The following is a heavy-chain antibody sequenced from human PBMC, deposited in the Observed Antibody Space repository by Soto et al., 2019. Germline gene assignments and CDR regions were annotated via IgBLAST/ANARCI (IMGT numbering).Heavy chain of an antibody. J-gene: IGHJ6*02. CDR3: ARPWNYEGDYYGMDV. CDR2: ISYDGSNK. CDR1: GFTFSSYA. V-gene: IGHV3-30-3*01. Sequence: PGGSLRLSCAASGFTFSSYAMHWVRQAPGKGLEWVAVISYDGSNKYYADSVKGRFTISRDNSKNTLYLQMNSLRAEDTAVYYCARPWNYEGDYYGMDVWGQGTTVTVSS. D-gene: IGHD1-7*01.